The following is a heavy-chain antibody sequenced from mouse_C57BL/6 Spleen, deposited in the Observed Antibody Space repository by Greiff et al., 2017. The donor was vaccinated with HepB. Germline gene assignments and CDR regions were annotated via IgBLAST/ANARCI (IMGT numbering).Heavy chain of an antibody. J-gene: IGHJ4*01. V-gene: IGHV5-9-1*02. CDR3: TRWLLNYYAMDY. CDR2: ISSGGDYI. Sequence: EVKVVESGEGLVKPGGSLKLSCAASGFTFSSYAMSWVRQTPEKRLEWVAYISSGGDYIYYADTVKGRFTISRDNARNTLYLQMSSLKSEDTAMYYCTRWLLNYYAMDYWGQGTSVTVSS. CDR1: GFTFSSYA. D-gene: IGHD2-3*01.